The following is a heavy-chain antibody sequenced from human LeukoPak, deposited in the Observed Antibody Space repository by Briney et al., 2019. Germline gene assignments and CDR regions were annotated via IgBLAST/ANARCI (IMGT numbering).Heavy chain of an antibody. Sequence: ASVKVSCKASGYTFTSYYMHWVRQAPGQGLEWMGIINPGGGSTSYAQKFQGRVTMTRDTSTSTVYMELSSLRSEDTAVYYCARAYYYDSSGPYDFDYWGQGTLVTVSS. CDR1: GYTFTSYY. CDR2: INPGGGST. J-gene: IGHJ4*02. CDR3: ARAYYYDSSGPYDFDY. V-gene: IGHV1-46*01. D-gene: IGHD3-22*01.